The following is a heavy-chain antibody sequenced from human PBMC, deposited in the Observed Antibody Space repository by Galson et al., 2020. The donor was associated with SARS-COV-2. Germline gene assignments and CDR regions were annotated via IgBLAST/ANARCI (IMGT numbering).Heavy chain of an antibody. CDR3: ARDEGGYFEY. J-gene: IGHJ4*02. D-gene: IGHD3-16*01. CDR1: GGSIRRGDYY. CDR2: IYYNGVT. Sequence: SETLSLTCTVSGGSIRRGDYYWSWIRQPPGTGLEWIGYIYYNGVTYYTPSLQSRLSISVDTSKNQFSLELSSVTAADTAVYYCARDEGGYFEYWGQGTLVTVSS. V-gene: IGHV4-30-4*08.